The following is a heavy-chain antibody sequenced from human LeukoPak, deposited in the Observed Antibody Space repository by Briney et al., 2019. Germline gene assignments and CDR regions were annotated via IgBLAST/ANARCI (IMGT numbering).Heavy chain of an antibody. V-gene: IGHV7-4-1*02. D-gene: IGHD6-6*01. J-gene: IGHJ4*02. CDR3: AREGGLYSSSSSWGLFDY. Sequence: ASVKVSCEASGYTFTSYAMNWVRQAPGQGLEWMGWINTNTGNPTYAQGFTGRFVFSLDTSVSTAYPQISSLKAEDTAVYYCAREGGLYSSSSSWGLFDYWGQGTLVTVSS. CDR1: GYTFTSYA. CDR2: INTNTGNP.